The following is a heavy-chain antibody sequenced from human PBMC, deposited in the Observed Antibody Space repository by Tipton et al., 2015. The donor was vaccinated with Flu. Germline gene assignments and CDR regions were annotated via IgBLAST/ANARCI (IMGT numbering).Heavy chain of an antibody. CDR2: IYSGGST. Sequence: SLRLSCAASGFIVSNDYMSWVRQAPGKGLEWVSVIYSGGSTYYADSVRGRFTFSRDNSKNTLYLQMNSLRAEDTAVYYCARHDWFDPWGQGTLVTVSS. CDR3: ARHDWFDP. V-gene: IGHV3-53*01. CDR1: GFIVSNDY. J-gene: IGHJ5*02.